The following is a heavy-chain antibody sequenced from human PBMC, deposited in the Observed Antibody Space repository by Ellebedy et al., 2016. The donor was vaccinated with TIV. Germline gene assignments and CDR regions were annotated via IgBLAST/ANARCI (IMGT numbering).Heavy chain of an antibody. Sequence: GESLKISCAASGFTFSIYWMNWVRQAPGKGLEWVANIKEDGSRTSYVGSVRGRFTISRDNAKNSLYLQMNSLRAEDTAVYYCATGARSEGGYWGQGTLVTVSS. V-gene: IGHV3-7*01. CDR2: IKEDGSRT. D-gene: IGHD2-15*01. J-gene: IGHJ4*02. CDR1: GFTFSIYW. CDR3: ATGARSEGGY.